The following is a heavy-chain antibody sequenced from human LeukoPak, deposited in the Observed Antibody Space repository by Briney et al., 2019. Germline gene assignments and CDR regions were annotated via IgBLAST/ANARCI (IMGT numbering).Heavy chain of an antibody. D-gene: IGHD6-19*01. J-gene: IGHJ4*02. V-gene: IGHV3-64D*06. CDR3: VKERSSGWYDFDY. CDR1: GFTFSSYA. CDR2: ISSNGGST. Sequence: PGGSLRLSCSASGFTFSSYAMHWVRQAPGKGLEYVSGISSNGGSTYYADSVKGTFTISRDNSKNTLYLQMSSLRAEDTAVYYCVKERSSGWYDFDYWGQGTLVTVSS.